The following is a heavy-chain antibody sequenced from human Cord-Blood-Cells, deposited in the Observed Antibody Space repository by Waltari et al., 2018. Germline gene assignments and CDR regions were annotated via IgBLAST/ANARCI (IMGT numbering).Heavy chain of an antibody. CDR2: INTNTGNP. V-gene: IGHV7-4-1*02. J-gene: IGHJ4*02. CDR3: ARDPVPSVPYNWNLQEYYFDY. CDR1: GYTFTSYA. Sequence: QVQLVQSGSELKKPGASVKVSCKASGYTFTSYAMNWVRQAPGQGLEWMGWINTNTGNPTYAQGFTGRFVFSLDTSVSTAYLQISSLKAEDTAVYYCARDPVPSVPYNWNLQEYYFDYWGQGTLVTVSS. D-gene: IGHD1-20*01.